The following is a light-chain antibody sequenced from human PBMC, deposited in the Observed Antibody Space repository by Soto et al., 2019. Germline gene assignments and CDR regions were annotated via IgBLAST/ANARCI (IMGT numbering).Light chain of an antibody. Sequence: QSVLTQPATVSGSPGQSITISCTGTSSDVGGYNYVSWYQQHPGKAPKLMIYEVSNRPSGVSNRFSGSKSGSTASLTISGLQAEDEADYYCSSYTSSSRYVFGTGTKLTVL. CDR1: SSDVGGYNY. CDR2: EVS. J-gene: IGLJ1*01. V-gene: IGLV2-14*01. CDR3: SSYTSSSRYV.